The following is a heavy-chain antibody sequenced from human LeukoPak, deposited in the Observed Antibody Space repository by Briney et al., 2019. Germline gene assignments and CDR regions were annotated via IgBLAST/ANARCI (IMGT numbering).Heavy chain of an antibody. CDR2: IYHSGST. CDR3: ATRIAAAGTYY. J-gene: IGHJ4*02. CDR1: GGSISSGGYY. D-gene: IGHD6-13*01. V-gene: IGHV4-30-2*01. Sequence: SETLSLTCTVSGGSISSGGYYWSWIRQPPGKGLEWIGYIYHSGSTYYNPSLKSRVTISVDRSKNQFSLKLSSVTAADTAVYYCATRIAAAGTYYWGQGTLVTVSS.